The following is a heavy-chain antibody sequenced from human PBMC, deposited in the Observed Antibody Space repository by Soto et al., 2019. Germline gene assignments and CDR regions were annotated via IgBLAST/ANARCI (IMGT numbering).Heavy chain of an antibody. Sequence: QVQLVQSGAEVKKPGSSVKVSCKASGGIFSKYVISWARQAPGQGLEWMGGIIPMFGTVNYAQRFQGRLTISADESTSTAYMELSSLRSEDKAVYYCATSSRKHCSGGTCYENWFDPWGQGTLVTVSS. CDR3: ATSSRKHCSGGTCYENWFDP. J-gene: IGHJ5*02. CDR1: GGIFSKYV. V-gene: IGHV1-69*01. D-gene: IGHD2-15*01. CDR2: IIPMFGTV.